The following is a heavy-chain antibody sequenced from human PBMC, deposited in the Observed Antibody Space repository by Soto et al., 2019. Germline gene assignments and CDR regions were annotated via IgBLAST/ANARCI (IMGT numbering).Heavy chain of an antibody. Sequence: GGSLRLSCAASGFTFSSYAMSWVRQAPGKGLEWVSAISGSGGSTYYADSVKGRFTISRDNSKNTLYLQMNSLRAEDTAVYYCVKDRFGVHLYYYGMDVWGQGTTVTVSS. CDR2: ISGSGGST. V-gene: IGHV3-23*01. J-gene: IGHJ6*02. CDR3: VKDRFGVHLYYYGMDV. D-gene: IGHD3-3*01. CDR1: GFTFSSYA.